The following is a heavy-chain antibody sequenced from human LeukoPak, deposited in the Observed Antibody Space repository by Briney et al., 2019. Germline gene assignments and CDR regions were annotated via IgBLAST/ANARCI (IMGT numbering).Heavy chain of an antibody. Sequence: SETLSLTCTVSGGSISSSSYYWGWIRHPPGKGLEWIGSIYYSGSTYYNPSLKSRVTISVDTSKNQFSLKLSSVTAADTAVYYCARSGSYSLNWFDPWGQGTLVTVSS. V-gene: IGHV4-39*07. J-gene: IGHJ5*02. CDR2: IYYSGST. D-gene: IGHD1-26*01. CDR3: ARSGSYSLNWFDP. CDR1: GGSISSSSYY.